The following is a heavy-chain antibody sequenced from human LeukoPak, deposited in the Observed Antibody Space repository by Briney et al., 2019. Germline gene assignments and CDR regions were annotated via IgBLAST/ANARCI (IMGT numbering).Heavy chain of an antibody. D-gene: IGHD6-19*01. J-gene: IGHJ4*02. CDR3: AKDRAFGSGSYSYRGFDY. Sequence: GGSLRLSCAASGFTFSNYAMSWVRQAPGRGLEWVSAISGSGDYTNYADSVKGRFTISRDNSKNTLYLQMNSLRAEDTAVYYCAKDRAFGSGSYSYRGFDYWGQGTLVTVSS. CDR2: ISGSGDYT. CDR1: GFTFSNYA. V-gene: IGHV3-23*01.